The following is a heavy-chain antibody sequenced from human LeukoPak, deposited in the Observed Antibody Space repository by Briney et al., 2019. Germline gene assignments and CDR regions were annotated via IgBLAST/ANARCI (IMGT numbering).Heavy chain of an antibody. V-gene: IGHV4-4*07. J-gene: IGHJ6*03. CDR1: GGSISSYY. CDR3: ARGTYGFWSGYPYYYYYYYMDV. CDR2: IYTSGST. Sequence: SETLSLTCTVSGGSISSYYWSWIRQPAGKGLEWIGRIYTSGSTNYNPSLKSRVTMSVDTSKNQFSLKLSSVTAADTAVYYCARGTYGFWSGYPYYYYYYYMDVWGKGTTVTVSS. D-gene: IGHD3-3*01.